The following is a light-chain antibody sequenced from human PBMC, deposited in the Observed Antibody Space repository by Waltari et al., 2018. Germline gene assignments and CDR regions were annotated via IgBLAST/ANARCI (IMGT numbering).Light chain of an antibody. J-gene: IGKJ1*01. CDR1: QNVLYSSNNKSF. V-gene: IGKV4-1*01. CDR2: WAS. CDR3: HQYHTVPWT. Sequence: DIVVTQSPDFLAVSLGARATFNCKSSQNVLYSSNNKSFIAWYQQKSDQPPRLLIYWASTRESGVPDRFSGSGSGTDFTLSISSLQAEDVAVYYCHQYHTVPWTFGQGTKVEIK.